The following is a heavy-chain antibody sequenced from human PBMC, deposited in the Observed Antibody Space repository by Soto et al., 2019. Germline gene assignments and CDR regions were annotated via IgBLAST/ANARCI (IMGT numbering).Heavy chain of an antibody. CDR1: GVTFSSYA. V-gene: IGHV1-69*01. CDR2: IIPIFGTA. CDR3: ARVWALSSSSNWFDP. D-gene: IGHD6-6*01. J-gene: IGHJ5*02. Sequence: QVQLVQSGAEGKKPGSSVKVSCKASGVTFSSYAISWVLQAPGQGLEWMGGIIPIFGTANYAQKFQGRVTITADESTSTAYMELSSLRSEDTAVYYGARVWALSSSSNWFDPWGQGTLATASS.